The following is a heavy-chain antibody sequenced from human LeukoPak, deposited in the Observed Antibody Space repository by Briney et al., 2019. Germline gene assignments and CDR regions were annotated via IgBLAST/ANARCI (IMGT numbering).Heavy chain of an antibody. V-gene: IGHV3-20*04. D-gene: IGHD2-2*01. Sequence: GGSLRLSCTASGFAFEEHGMSWVRRVPGKGLEWVSGINWSGGSTGYADPLRGRFTISRDNAKNSLYLQMDSLRAEDTALYYCARAPITSPFYFDYWVQGTLVTVSS. J-gene: IGHJ4*02. CDR3: ARAPITSPFYFDY. CDR1: GFAFEEHG. CDR2: INWSGGST.